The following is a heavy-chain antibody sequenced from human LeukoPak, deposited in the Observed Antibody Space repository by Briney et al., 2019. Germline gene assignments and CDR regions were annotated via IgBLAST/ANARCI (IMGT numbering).Heavy chain of an antibody. CDR3: ATYYYDSSGYYSFDY. Sequence: ASVKVSCKASGYSFTSYGITWVRQAPGQGLEWMGWISTYNGKTNFAQKLQGRVTMTTDTSTSTAYMELRSLRSEDTAVYYCATYYYDSSGYYSFDYWGQGTLVTVSS. V-gene: IGHV1-18*01. J-gene: IGHJ4*02. CDR2: ISTYNGKT. CDR1: GYSFTSYG. D-gene: IGHD3-22*01.